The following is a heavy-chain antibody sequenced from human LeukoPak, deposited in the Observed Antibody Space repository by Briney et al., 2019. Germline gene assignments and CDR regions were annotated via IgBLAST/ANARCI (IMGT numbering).Heavy chain of an antibody. CDR2: IYYSGST. CDR1: GGSISSSSYY. Sequence: SETLSLTCTVSGGSISSSSYYWGWIRQPPGKGLEWIGSIYYSGSTYCNPSLKSRVTISVDTSKNQFSLKLSSVTAADTAVYYCARHISVGATEAIDYWGQGTLVTVSS. D-gene: IGHD1-26*01. J-gene: IGHJ4*02. CDR3: ARHISVGATEAIDY. V-gene: IGHV4-39*01.